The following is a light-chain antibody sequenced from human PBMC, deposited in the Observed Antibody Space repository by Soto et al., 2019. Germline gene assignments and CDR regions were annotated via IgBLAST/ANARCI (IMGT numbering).Light chain of an antibody. CDR3: QQYGSPWT. J-gene: IGKJ1*01. V-gene: IGKV3-20*01. CDR1: QSVSSSY. Sequence: EIVLTQSPGTLSLSPGERATLSCRASQSVSSSYLAWYQQKPGQAPRLLIYGASSRATGIQDRFSGSGSGTDFTLTISRLEPEDFAVYYCQQYGSPWTFGQGTKVEIK. CDR2: GAS.